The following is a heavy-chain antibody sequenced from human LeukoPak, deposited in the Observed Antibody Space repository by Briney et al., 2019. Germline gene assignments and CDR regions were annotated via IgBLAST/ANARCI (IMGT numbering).Heavy chain of an antibody. CDR3: ARVVAGSSSGWFDFDY. V-gene: IGHV4-38-2*01. Sequence: SETLSLTCAVSGYSISSGYYWGWIRQPPGKGLEWIGSTLHSGNTYYNASLKSRVTISVDTSKNQFSLKLNSVTAADTAVYYCARVVAGSSSGWFDFDYWGQGILVTVSS. J-gene: IGHJ4*02. D-gene: IGHD6-19*01. CDR1: GYSISSGYY. CDR2: TLHSGNT.